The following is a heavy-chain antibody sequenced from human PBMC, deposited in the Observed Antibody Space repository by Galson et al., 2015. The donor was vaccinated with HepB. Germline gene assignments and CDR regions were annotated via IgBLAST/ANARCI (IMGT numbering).Heavy chain of an antibody. Sequence: KVSCKASGYTFTGYGLHWLRQATGQSLEWMGWINGNNGNTKNSQKYEGRVTITRETSASTAYLELSNLRSEDTAVYYCARSRINSRNYYYYGLDVWGQGTTVTVSS. J-gene: IGHJ6*02. D-gene: IGHD6-13*01. CDR3: ARSRINSRNYYYYGLDV. CDR1: GYTFTGYG. V-gene: IGHV1-3*01. CDR2: INGNNGNT.